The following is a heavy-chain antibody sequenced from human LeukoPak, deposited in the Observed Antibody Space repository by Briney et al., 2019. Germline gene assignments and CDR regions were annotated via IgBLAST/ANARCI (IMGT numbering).Heavy chain of an antibody. J-gene: IGHJ6*03. Sequence: GGSLRLSCAASGFTFSSDAMTWVRQAPGKGLEWVSAISGSGGNTNYADSVKGRSTISRDNPKNTLYLQMTSLRAEDTAVYYCAKSIRAYYYMDVWGKGTTVTVSS. CDR1: GFTFSSDA. CDR3: AKSIRAYYYMDV. CDR2: ISGSGGNT. V-gene: IGHV3-23*01.